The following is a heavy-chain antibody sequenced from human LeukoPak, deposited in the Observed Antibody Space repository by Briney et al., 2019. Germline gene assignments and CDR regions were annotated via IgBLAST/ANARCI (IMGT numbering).Heavy chain of an antibody. V-gene: IGHV1-18*01. Sequence: ASVKVSCKASGYTFTNYGVSWVRQAPGQGLEWMGWISAYNGYTNYAQKFQFRVTMTTDTSTSRAYMELRSLTSDDTAVYYCARDKAVTTEATQYFQHWGQGTLVTVAS. J-gene: IGHJ1*01. CDR2: ISAYNGYT. D-gene: IGHD4-11*01. CDR3: ARDKAVTTEATQYFQH. CDR1: GYTFTNYG.